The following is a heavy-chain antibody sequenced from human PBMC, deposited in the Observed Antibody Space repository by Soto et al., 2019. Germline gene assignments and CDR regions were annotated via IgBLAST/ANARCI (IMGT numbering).Heavy chain of an antibody. CDR3: ARGWGRVVYAMDV. CDR1: GYTFTSYY. V-gene: IGHV1-46*04. J-gene: IGHJ6*02. D-gene: IGHD1-26*01. Sequence: QVQLVQSGAEVKKPGASVRVSCKASGYTFTSYYIHWVRQAPGQGLEWVSIINPVGGSTNYAQKLQDRVTVTRDTSTSTVHMELSSLRSEDTAVYYCARGWGRVVYAMDVWGQGTTVTVSS. CDR2: INPVGGST.